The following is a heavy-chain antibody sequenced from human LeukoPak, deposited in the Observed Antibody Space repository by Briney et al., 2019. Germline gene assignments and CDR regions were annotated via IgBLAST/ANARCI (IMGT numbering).Heavy chain of an antibody. CDR2: ISYDGSNK. CDR1: GFTFSSYG. J-gene: IGHJ4*02. CDR3: ATQGAQGYRYFDWLAPFLPRDFADY. D-gene: IGHD3-9*01. Sequence: PGRSLRLSCAASGFTFSSYGMHWVRQAPGKGLEWVVVISYDGSNKYYADSVKGRFTISRDNSKNTLYLQMNSLRAEDTAVYYCATQGAQGYRYFDWLAPFLPRDFADYWGQGTLVTVSS. V-gene: IGHV3-30*03.